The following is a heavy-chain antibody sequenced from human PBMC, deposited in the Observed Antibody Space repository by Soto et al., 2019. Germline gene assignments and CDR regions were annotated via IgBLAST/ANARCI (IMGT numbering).Heavy chain of an antibody. D-gene: IGHD4-17*01. CDR3: AGSSRNGDVAY. V-gene: IGHV3-30*03. CDR1: GFTFSSYG. J-gene: IGHJ4*02. CDR2: ISYDGSNK. Sequence: GGSLRLSCAASGFTFSSYGMHWVRQAPGKGLEWVAVISYDGSNKYYADSVKGRFTIYRDNSKNTLYLQMNSLRAEDTAVYYCAGSSRNGDVAYWGQGTLVTVSS.